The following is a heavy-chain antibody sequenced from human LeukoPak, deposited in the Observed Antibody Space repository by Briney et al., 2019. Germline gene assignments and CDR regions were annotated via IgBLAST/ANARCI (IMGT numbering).Heavy chain of an antibody. D-gene: IGHD3/OR15-3a*01. CDR3: ARNKGTGYYRFYYYYYMDV. CDR2: MNPNSGNT. V-gene: IGHV1-8*03. J-gene: IGHJ6*03. Sequence: ASVKVSCKASGYTFTSYYINWVRQATGQGLECMGWMNPNSGNTGYAQKFQGRVTITRNTSISTAYMELSSLRSEDTAVYYCARNKGTGYYRFYYYYYMDVWGKGTTVTVSS. CDR1: GYTFTSYY.